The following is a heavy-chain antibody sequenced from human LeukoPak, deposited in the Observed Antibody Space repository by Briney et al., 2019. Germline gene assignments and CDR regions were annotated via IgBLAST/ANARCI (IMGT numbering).Heavy chain of an antibody. J-gene: IGHJ6*03. CDR2: ISAYNGNT. CDR1: GYTSTSYG. V-gene: IGHV1-18*01. CDR3: ARDGGYSTAYYYYYMDV. D-gene: IGHD5-18*01. Sequence: ASVKVSCKASGYTSTSYGISWVRQAPGQGLEWMGWISAYNGNTNYAQKLQGRVTMTTDTSTSTAYMELRSLRPDDTAVYYCARDGGYSTAYYYYYMDVWGKGTTVTVSS.